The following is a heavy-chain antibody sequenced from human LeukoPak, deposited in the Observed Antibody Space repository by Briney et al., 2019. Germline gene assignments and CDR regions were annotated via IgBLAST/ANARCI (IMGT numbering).Heavy chain of an antibody. CDR1: GYSISSGYY. CDR3: ARSGPINYGDYVF. D-gene: IGHD4-17*01. V-gene: IGHV4-38-2*02. J-gene: IGHJ4*02. Sequence: SETLPLTCTVSGYSISSGYYWGWIRQPPGKGLEWIGSIYHSGSTYYNPSLKSRVTISVDTSKNQFSLKLSSVTAADTAVYYCARSGPINYGDYVFWGQGTLVTVSS. CDR2: IYHSGST.